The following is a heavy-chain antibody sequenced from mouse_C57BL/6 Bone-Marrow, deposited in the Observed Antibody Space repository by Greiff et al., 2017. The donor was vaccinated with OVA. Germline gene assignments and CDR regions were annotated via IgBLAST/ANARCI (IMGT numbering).Heavy chain of an antibody. Sequence: VQLQQPGAELVKPGASVKMSCKASGYTFTSYWITWVKQRPGQGLEWIGDIYPGSGSTNYNEKFKSKATLTVDTSSSTAYMQLSSLTSEDSAVYYCARDGFYGSSPWFAYWGQGTLVTVSA. CDR2: IYPGSGST. V-gene: IGHV1-55*01. D-gene: IGHD1-1*01. J-gene: IGHJ3*01. CDR3: ARDGFYGSSPWFAY. CDR1: GYTFTSYW.